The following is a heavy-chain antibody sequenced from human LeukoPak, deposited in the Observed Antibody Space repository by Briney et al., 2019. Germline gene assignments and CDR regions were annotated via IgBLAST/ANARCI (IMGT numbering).Heavy chain of an antibody. CDR1: GGSISSYY. J-gene: IGHJ3*02. CDR3: ARARNYYDSSGYYYEGDAFDI. Sequence: SETLSLTCTVSGGSISSYYWSWIRQPPGKGLEWIGYIHYSGSTNNNPSLKSRVTILVDTSKNQFSLKLSSVTAADTAVYYCARARNYYDSSGYYYEGDAFDIWGQGTMVTVSS. CDR2: IHYSGST. D-gene: IGHD3-22*01. V-gene: IGHV4-59*01.